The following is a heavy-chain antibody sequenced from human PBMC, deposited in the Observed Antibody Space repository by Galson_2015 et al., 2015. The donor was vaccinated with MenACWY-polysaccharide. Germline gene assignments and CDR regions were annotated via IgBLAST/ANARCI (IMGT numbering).Heavy chain of an antibody. Sequence: SVKVSCKASGYTFNNYAINWVRQAPGQGLGWMGWINTYNGNTNYAQKVHGRVTVTADSNTAYMELQSLRSDDTAVYYCARDAGGTEDYWGQGTLVTVSS. CDR3: ARDAGGTEDY. V-gene: IGHV1-18*04. CDR2: INTYNGNT. D-gene: IGHD2-15*01. J-gene: IGHJ4*02. CDR1: GYTFNNYA.